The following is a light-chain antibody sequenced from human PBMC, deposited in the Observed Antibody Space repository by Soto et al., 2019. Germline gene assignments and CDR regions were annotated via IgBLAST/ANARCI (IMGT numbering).Light chain of an antibody. CDR1: SSDVGSYDH. J-gene: IGLJ2*01. CDR2: EVN. CDR3: SSFAAGTMVV. Sequence: QSALTQPASVSGSPGQSITISCTGSSSDVGSYDHVSWYQLYPGDAPKLILYEVNNRPSGVSGRFSGSKSGNTASLTISGVRAEDDADYFCSSFAAGTMVVFGGGTKLTVL. V-gene: IGLV2-14*01.